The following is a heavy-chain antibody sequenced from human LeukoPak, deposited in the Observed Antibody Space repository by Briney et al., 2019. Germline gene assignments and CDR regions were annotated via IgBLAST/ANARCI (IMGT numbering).Heavy chain of an antibody. CDR1: GGTFSSYA. Sequence: SVKVSCKASGGTFSSYAISWVRQAPGQGLEWMGRIIPILGIANYAQKFQGRVTMTRTTSISTAYMELSSLRSEDTAVYYCARTDGDLDYWGQGTLVTVSS. CDR2: IIPILGIA. J-gene: IGHJ4*02. CDR3: ARTDGDLDY. D-gene: IGHD4-17*01. V-gene: IGHV1-69*04.